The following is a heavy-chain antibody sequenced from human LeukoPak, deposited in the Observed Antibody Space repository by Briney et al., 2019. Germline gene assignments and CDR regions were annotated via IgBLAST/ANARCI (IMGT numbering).Heavy chain of an antibody. Sequence: SETLSLTCTVSGGSISSYDWSWIRQPAGKGLEWIGRTYTSGSTNYNPSLKSRVTISVDTSKNQFSLKLSSVTAADTAVYYCARTVGITMVRGVIWWFDPWGQGTLVTVSS. D-gene: IGHD3-10*01. CDR3: ARTVGITMVRGVIWWFDP. V-gene: IGHV4-4*07. CDR2: TYTSGST. CDR1: GGSISSYD. J-gene: IGHJ5*02.